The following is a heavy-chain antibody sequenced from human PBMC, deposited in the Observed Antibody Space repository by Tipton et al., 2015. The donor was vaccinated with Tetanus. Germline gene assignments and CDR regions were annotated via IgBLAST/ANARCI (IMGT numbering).Heavy chain of an antibody. CDR1: GITFSSYP. CDR3: ASSLYDFVWGSYRSGD. CDR2: ISSSGTNA. Sequence: SLRLSCVASGITFSSYPMSWVRQAPGKGLDWVAGISSSGTNAYYAESVRGRFTVSRDNSKNTIYLQMNSLRPEDTALYYCASSLYDFVWGSYRSGDWGQGMLVTVSS. D-gene: IGHD3-16*02. V-gene: IGHV3-23*01. J-gene: IGHJ4*02.